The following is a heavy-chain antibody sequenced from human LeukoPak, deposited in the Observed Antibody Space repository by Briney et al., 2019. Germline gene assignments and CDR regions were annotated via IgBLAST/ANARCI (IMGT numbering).Heavy chain of an antibody. CDR2: MNPNSGNT. Sequence: ASVKVSCKASGYTFTSYDINWVRQATGQGLEWMGWMNPNSGNTGYAQKFQGRVTMTRDTSTSTVYMELSSLRSEDTAVYYCARAPRKFRGTIVTPLYYFDYWGQGALVTVSS. V-gene: IGHV1-8*01. CDR1: GYTFTSYD. D-gene: IGHD3-10*01. J-gene: IGHJ4*02. CDR3: ARAPRKFRGTIVTPLYYFDY.